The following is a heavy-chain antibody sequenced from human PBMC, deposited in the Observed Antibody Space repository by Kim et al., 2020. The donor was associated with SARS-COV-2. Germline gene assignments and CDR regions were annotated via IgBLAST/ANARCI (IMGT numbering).Heavy chain of an antibody. CDR1: GFTFSSYA. Sequence: GGSLRLSCAASGFTFSSYAMSWVRQAPGKGLEWVSAISGSGGSTYYADSVKGRFTISRDNSKNTLYLQMNSLRAEDTAVYYCAKDRYCSSTSCKIIGAFDIWGQGTMVTVSS. V-gene: IGHV3-23*01. D-gene: IGHD2-2*01. CDR2: ISGSGGST. J-gene: IGHJ3*02. CDR3: AKDRYCSSTSCKIIGAFDI.